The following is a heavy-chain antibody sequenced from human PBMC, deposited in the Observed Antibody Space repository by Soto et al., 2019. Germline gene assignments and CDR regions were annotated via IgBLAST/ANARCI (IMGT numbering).Heavy chain of an antibody. Sequence: EVQLVESGGGLVQPGGSLRLSCAASGLTFSSYSMNWVRQAPGKGLEWVSYISSSSSTILYADSVKGRFTISRDNAKNSLYLQMNSLRAEDTAGYYCATKTIIAATGGSWGQGTLVTVSS. V-gene: IGHV3-48*01. CDR1: GLTFSSYS. D-gene: IGHD6-13*01. J-gene: IGHJ5*02. CDR3: ATKTIIAATGGS. CDR2: ISSSSSTI.